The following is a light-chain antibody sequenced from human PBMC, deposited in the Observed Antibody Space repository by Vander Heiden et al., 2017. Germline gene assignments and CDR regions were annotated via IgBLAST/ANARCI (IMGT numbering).Light chain of an antibody. V-gene: IGKV3-15*01. CDR2: SAS. CDR1: QSIRTN. Sequence: EILMTQSPATLSVSTGERATISCRASQSIRTNLAYYQQKPGQPPRLRINSASMRAPGIPARFSGSGSGTEFTLTISGLQSEDFAVYYCQQYSSWTRTFGQGTNVEIK. J-gene: IGKJ1*01. CDR3: QQYSSWTRT.